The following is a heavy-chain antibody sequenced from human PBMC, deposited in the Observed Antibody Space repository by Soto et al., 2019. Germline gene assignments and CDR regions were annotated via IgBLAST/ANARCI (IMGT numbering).Heavy chain of an antibody. CDR1: GFTFSSYG. D-gene: IGHD3-10*01. CDR3: AKNRDGVGY. V-gene: IGHV3-30*18. CDR2: ISYDGSNK. Sequence: QVQLVESGGGVVQPGRSLRLSCAASGFTFSSYGMHWVRQAPGKGLEWVAVISYDGSNKYYADSVKGRFTISRDNSKNTLYLQMNSLRAEDTAVYYCAKNRDGVGYWGQGTLVTVSS. J-gene: IGHJ4*02.